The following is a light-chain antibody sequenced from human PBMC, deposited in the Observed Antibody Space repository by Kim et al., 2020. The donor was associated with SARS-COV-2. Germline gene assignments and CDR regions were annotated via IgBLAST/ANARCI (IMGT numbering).Light chain of an antibody. V-gene: IGLV2-18*02. CDR2: EVS. J-gene: IGLJ2*01. Sequence: SVHISFSRTTRTFDSYTRVARNKPPPGPAPKLLIYEVSDRHSGVPHRFSGSKSGNTASLTISWLQTEDEADYYCSSYTSSSTLIFGGETKVTVL. CDR1: TRTFDSYTR. CDR3: SSYTSSSTLI.